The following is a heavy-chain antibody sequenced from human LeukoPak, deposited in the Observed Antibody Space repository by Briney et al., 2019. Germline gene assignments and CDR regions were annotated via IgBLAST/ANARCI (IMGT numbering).Heavy chain of an antibody. J-gene: IGHJ4*02. V-gene: IGHV4-34*01. CDR3: ARDIRYFDWLSPYYFDY. CDR2: INHSGST. Sequence: SETLSLTCAVYGGSFSGYYWSWIRQPPGKGLEWIGEINHSGSTKYNPSLKSRVTISVDTSKNQFSLKLSSVTAADTAVYYCARDIRYFDWLSPYYFDYWGQGTLVTVSS. D-gene: IGHD3-9*01. CDR1: GGSFSGYY.